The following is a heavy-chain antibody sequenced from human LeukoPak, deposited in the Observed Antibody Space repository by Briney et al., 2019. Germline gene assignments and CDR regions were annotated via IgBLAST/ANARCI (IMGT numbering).Heavy chain of an antibody. CDR2: INEDGSEK. CDR1: GFTLSTYW. J-gene: IGHJ4*02. CDR3: ARDPAAWDY. Sequence: RAGGSLRLSCEASGFTLSTYWMSWVRQAPGKGLEWVANINEDGSEKYYVDSVNGRFTISRDNARNSLYLQMNSLRAGDTAVYYCARDPAAWDYWGQGTLVTVSS. V-gene: IGHV3-7*01. D-gene: IGHD6-25*01.